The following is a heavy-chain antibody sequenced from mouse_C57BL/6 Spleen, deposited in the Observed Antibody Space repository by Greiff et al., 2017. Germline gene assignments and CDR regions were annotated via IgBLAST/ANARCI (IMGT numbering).Heavy chain of an antibody. J-gene: IGHJ3*01. D-gene: IGHD3-2*02. CDR1: GFTFSSYG. Sequence: EVMLVESGGDLVKPGGSLKLSCAASGFTFSSYGMSWVRQTPDKRLEWVATISSGGSYTYYPDSVKGRFTISRDNAKNTLYLQMSSLKSEDTAMYYCARHETAHAEAYWGQGTLVTVSA. CDR2: ISSGGSYT. V-gene: IGHV5-6*02. CDR3: ARHETAHAEAY.